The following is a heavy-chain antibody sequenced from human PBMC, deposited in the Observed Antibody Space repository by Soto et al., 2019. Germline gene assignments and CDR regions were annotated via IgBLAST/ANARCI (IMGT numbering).Heavy chain of an antibody. J-gene: IGHJ4*02. D-gene: IGHD1-26*01. CDR3: ARVYSGSYSDY. Sequence: KTSETLSLTCAVSGGSIRSNNWWSWVRQPPGKGLEWIGEIFQSGSTHYNPSLKTRVIISVDKSKNQFSLNLSSVTAADTAVYYCARVYSGSYSDYWGQGTLVTVSS. V-gene: IGHV4-4*02. CDR2: IFQSGST. CDR1: GGSIRSNNW.